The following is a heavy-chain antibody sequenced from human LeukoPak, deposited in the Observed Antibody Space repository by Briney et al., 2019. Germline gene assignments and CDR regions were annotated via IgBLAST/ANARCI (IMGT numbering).Heavy chain of an antibody. CDR1: GYTFTSYY. CDR2: INPNGGNT. J-gene: IGHJ3*02. Sequence: ASVKVSCKASGYTFTSYYMHWVRQAPGQGLEWMGLINPNGGNTNYTQKFQGRVTMTRDTSISTAYMELSRLRSDDTAVYYCARTSTGTRPYDAFDIWGQGTMVTVSS. D-gene: IGHD1-1*01. CDR3: ARTSTGTRPYDAFDI. V-gene: IGHV1-2*06.